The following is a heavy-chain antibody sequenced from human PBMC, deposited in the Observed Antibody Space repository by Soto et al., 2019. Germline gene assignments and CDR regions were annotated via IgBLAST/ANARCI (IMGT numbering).Heavy chain of an antibody. V-gene: IGHV3-23*01. CDR1: GFTFSSYA. Sequence: EVQLLESGGGLVQPGGSLRLSCAASGFTFSSYAMSWVRQAPGKGLEWVSAISGSGGSTYYADSVKGRFTISRDNSKNTLYLQMNSLRAEDTAVYYCAKDTGAGYSSSHLRGYFDYWGQGTLVTVSS. D-gene: IGHD6-13*01. CDR3: AKDTGAGYSSSHLRGYFDY. J-gene: IGHJ4*02. CDR2: ISGSGGST.